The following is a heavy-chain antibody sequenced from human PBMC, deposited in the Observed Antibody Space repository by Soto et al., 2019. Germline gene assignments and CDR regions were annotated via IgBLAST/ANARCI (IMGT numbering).Heavy chain of an antibody. V-gene: IGHV5-51*01. Sequence: GESLKISFKGSGYSFTNYWIGWVRQKPGKGLEWMGTIFPGDSDTRYSPSFQGLVPISADRSSSTAYLQWSSLKASDTAMYYCARHGPRVAAAPFNWVDPWGQGTQVTVSS. CDR1: GYSFTNYW. CDR2: IFPGDSDT. CDR3: ARHGPRVAAAPFNWVDP. J-gene: IGHJ5*02.